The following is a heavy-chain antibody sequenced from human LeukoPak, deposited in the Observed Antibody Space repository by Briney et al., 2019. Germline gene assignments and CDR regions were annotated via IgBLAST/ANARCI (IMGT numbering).Heavy chain of an antibody. J-gene: IGHJ4*02. D-gene: IGHD6-19*01. CDR1: GASISDYY. V-gene: IGHV4-59*01. CDR2: IYYSGST. CDR3: ARGKGLVADY. Sequence: SETLSLTCIVSGASISDYYWSWIRQPAGKGLEWIGYIYYSGSTNYNPSLKSRVTISVDTSKNQFSLKLSSVTAADTAVYYCARGKGLVADYWGQGTLVTVSS.